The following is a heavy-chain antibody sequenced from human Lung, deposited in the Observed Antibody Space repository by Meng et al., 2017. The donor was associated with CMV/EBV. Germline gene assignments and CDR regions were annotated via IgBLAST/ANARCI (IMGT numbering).Heavy chain of an antibody. Sequence: AAGYPFCCSLLHWVRQAPGQGLEWMGWINPNSRGTNYAQKFQGRVTMTRDTSISTAYMELSRLRSDDTAVYYCARMRHSSSWTFFDYWGQGTLVTVSS. CDR2: INPNSRGT. J-gene: IGHJ4*02. D-gene: IGHD6-13*01. V-gene: IGHV1-2*02. CDR1: GYPFCCSL. CDR3: ARMRHSSSWTFFDY.